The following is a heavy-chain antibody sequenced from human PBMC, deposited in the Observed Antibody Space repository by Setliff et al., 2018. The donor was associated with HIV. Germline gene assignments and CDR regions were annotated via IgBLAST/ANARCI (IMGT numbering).Heavy chain of an antibody. Sequence: SVKVSCKASGYTFTSYYMHWVRQAPGQGLEWMGGIIPIFNTANYAQKFQGRVTITADGSTSTAYMELSSLRFEDTATYYCARDQATGYEKVWFSWIDPWGQGTLVTVSS. V-gene: IGHV1-69*13. CDR3: ARDQATGYEKVWFSWIDP. D-gene: IGHD5-12*01. CDR2: IIPIFNTA. J-gene: IGHJ5*02. CDR1: GYTFTSYY.